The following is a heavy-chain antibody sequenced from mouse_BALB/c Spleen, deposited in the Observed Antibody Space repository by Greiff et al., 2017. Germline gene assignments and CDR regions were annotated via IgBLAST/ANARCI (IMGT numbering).Heavy chain of an antibody. CDR1: GYTFTDYA. V-gene: IGHV1S137*01. CDR2: ISTYYGDA. J-gene: IGHJ4*01. Sequence: QVHVKQSGAELVRPGVSVKISCKGSGYTFTDYAMHWVKQSHAKSLEWIGVISTYYGDASYNQKFKGKATMTVDKSSSTAYMELARLTSEDSAIYYCARLRGNYYYAMDYWGQGTSVTVSS. D-gene: IGHD2-1*01. CDR3: ARLRGNYYYAMDY.